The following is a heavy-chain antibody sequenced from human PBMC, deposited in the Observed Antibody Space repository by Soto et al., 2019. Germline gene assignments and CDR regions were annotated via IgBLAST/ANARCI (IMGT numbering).Heavy chain of an antibody. CDR3: VKPPVITASYYYYDMDG. D-gene: IGHD4-4*01. V-gene: IGHV3-23*01. CDR2: LSGSGIST. CDR1: GFTFSTYP. J-gene: IGHJ6*02. Sequence: EAQLLESGGGLVQPGGSLRLSCAASGFTFSTYPMRWVRQAPGTRLEWVSGLSGSGISTYYTDSVKGRFTISRDNSKNTVFLQMNSLRAEDTAVYYCVKPPVITASYYYYDMDGWGQGTTVTVSS.